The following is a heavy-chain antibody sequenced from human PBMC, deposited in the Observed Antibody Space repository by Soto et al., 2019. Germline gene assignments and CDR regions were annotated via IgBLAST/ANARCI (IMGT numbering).Heavy chain of an antibody. CDR1: GGTFSSYA. Sequence: PVKVSCKASGGTFSSYAISWVRQAPGQGLEWMGGIIPIFGTANYAQKFQGRVTITADESTSTAYMELSSLRSEDTAVYYCASAIAVAGTSIYYYGMDVWGQGTTVTVSS. CDR3: ASAIAVAGTSIYYYGMDV. V-gene: IGHV1-69*13. CDR2: IIPIFGTA. J-gene: IGHJ6*02. D-gene: IGHD6-19*01.